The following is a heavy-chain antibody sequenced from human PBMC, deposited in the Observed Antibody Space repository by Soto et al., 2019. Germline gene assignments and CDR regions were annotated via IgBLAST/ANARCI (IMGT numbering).Heavy chain of an antibody. Sequence: GASVKVSCKASGGTFSSYAISWVRQAPGQGLEWMGGIIPIFGTANYAQKFQGRVTVTADESTSTAYMELSSLRSEDTAVYYCARYYYDSSGYPLDAFDIWGQGTMVTVS. D-gene: IGHD3-22*01. V-gene: IGHV1-69*13. CDR1: GGTFSSYA. CDR2: IIPIFGTA. CDR3: ARYYYDSSGYPLDAFDI. J-gene: IGHJ3*02.